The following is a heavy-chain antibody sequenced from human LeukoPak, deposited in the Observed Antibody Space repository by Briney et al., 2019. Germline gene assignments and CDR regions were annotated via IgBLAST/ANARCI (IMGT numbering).Heavy chain of an antibody. V-gene: IGHV3-30*18. CDR2: ISYDGSNK. J-gene: IGHJ6*02. D-gene: IGHD3-3*01. CDR1: GFTFSGYG. CDR3: AKDPTIFGVVMSGMDV. Sequence: PGGSLRLSCAASGFTFSGYGMHWVRQAPGKGLEWVAVISYDGSNKYYADSVKGRFTISRDNSKNTLYLQMNSLRAEDTAVYYCAKDPTIFGVVMSGMDVWGQGTTVTVSS.